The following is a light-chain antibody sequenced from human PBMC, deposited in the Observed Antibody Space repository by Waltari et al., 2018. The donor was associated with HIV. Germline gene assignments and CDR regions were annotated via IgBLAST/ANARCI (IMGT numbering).Light chain of an antibody. V-gene: IGKV2-30*02. J-gene: IGKJ2*01. CDR1: ESLVHSDGYTF. CDR2: KVF. Sequence: DIVMTQSPLSLPVTLGQPAAISCRSSESLVHSDGYTFFNWFHQSPGQPPRRLIYKVFLRDSGVPDRISGSESATEFTLKISRVEAEDVGIYYCMQGSHWPYTFGQGTKLEI. CDR3: MQGSHWPYT.